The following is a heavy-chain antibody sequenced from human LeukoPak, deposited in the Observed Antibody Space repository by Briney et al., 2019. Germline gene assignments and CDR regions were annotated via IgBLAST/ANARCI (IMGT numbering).Heavy chain of an antibody. D-gene: IGHD4-23*01. V-gene: IGHV3-48*02. Sequence: PGGSLRLSCAASGFTFSSYSINWVRQAPGKGLEWVSYISSSSTISYADSVKGRFTISRDNANNSLYLQMNSLRDEGTAVYYCARGGTSSSLAYWGQGTLVTVSS. CDR3: ARGGTSSSLAY. CDR2: ISSSSTI. CDR1: GFTFSSYS. J-gene: IGHJ4*02.